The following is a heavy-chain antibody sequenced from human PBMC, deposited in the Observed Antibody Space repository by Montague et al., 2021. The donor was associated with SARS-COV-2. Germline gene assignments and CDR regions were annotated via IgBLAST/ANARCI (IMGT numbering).Heavy chain of an antibody. CDR2: IDYSGTT. V-gene: IGHV4-39*01. D-gene: IGHD3-16*02. J-gene: IGHJ5*02. CDR3: ARHRDNLGSLNWFGP. Sequence: SETLSLTCTVSAGAIRDTDYFWGWTRQPPGKGLEWIGSIDYSGTTYYXPSLKSRVTISVDTSKNQFSLKLSSVTAADTAVYFCARHRDNLGSLNWFGPWGQGTLVTVSS. CDR1: AGAIRDTDYF.